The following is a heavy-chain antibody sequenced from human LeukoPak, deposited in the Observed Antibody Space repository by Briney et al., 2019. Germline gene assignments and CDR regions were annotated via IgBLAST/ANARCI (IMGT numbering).Heavy chain of an antibody. CDR2: ISYDGSNK. Sequence: GGSLRLPCAASGFTFSSYAMHCVRQDPGKGLEWVAVISYDGSNKYYADSVKGRFTISRDNSKNTLYLQMNSLRAEDTAVYYCARDLYYGDYASTFDYWGQGTLVTVSS. CDR1: GFTFSSYA. D-gene: IGHD4-17*01. CDR3: ARDLYYGDYASTFDY. V-gene: IGHV3-30-3*01. J-gene: IGHJ4*02.